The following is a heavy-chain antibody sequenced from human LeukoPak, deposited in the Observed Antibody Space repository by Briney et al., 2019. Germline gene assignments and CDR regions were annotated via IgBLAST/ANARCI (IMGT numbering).Heavy chain of an antibody. J-gene: IGHJ4*02. Sequence: ASVKVSCKASGYTFTSYGISWVRQAPGQGLEWMGWISAYSGDTNSAQNLQGRVTMTTDTSTSTAYMELRSLRSDDTAVYCCARDGSGTYSFDYWGQGTLVTVSS. CDR3: ARDGSGTYSFDY. CDR2: ISAYSGDT. D-gene: IGHD1-26*01. V-gene: IGHV1-18*01. CDR1: GYTFTSYG.